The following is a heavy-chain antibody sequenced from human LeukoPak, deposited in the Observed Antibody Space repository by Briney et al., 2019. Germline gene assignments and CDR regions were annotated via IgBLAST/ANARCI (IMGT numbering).Heavy chain of an antibody. CDR1: GGSFSGYY. J-gene: IGHJ4*02. D-gene: IGHD6-6*01. CDR3: ARHERYSSSSEFY. V-gene: IGHV4-34*01. CDR2: INHSGST. Sequence: PSETLSLTCAVYGGSFSGYYWSWIRQPPGKGLEWIGEINHSGSTYYNPSLKSRVTISVDTSKNQFSLKLSSVTAADTAVYYCARHERYSSSSEFYWGQGTLVTVSS.